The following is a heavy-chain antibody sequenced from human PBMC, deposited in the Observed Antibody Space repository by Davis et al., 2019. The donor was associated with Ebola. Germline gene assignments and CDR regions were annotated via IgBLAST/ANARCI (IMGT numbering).Heavy chain of an antibody. V-gene: IGHV3-30*04. CDR2: TSHNERER. CDR3: ARALHDEVLDY. J-gene: IGHJ4*02. CDR1: GFTFSNHA. Sequence: GESLKISCVASGFTFSNHAMHWVRQAPGKGLEWVAVTSHNERERFYGESVQGRFTISRDNSENVLYLQMDSLRPDDTAIYFCARALHDEVLDYWGQGTLVRVSS. D-gene: IGHD1-1*01.